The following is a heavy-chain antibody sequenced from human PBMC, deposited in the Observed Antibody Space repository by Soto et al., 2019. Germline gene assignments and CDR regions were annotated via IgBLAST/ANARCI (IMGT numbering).Heavy chain of an antibody. CDR1: GGSVSGYH. J-gene: IGHJ4*02. CDR2: VNNNGST. D-gene: IGHD4-17*01. CDR3: ARGTTTVTTFDY. Sequence: SETLSLTCNVSGGSVSGYHWSWIRQPPGKVLEWIGYVNNNGSTYYNPSLKSRVTISVDRSKNQLSLKLSSVTAADTAVYYCARGTTTVTTFDYWGQGTLVTVSS. V-gene: IGHV4-59*02.